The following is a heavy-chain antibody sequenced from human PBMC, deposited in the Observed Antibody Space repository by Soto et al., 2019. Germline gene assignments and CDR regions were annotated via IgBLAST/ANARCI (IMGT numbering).Heavy chain of an antibody. CDR3: ARVGKTSINAAFDN. CDR2: IYSSGSA. V-gene: IGHV4-59*01. CDR1: GDSFTSYY. D-gene: IGHD1-26*01. Sequence: PSETLSLTCAVSGDSFTSYYWSYIRQPPGKGLEWIGYIYSSGSANYNPSLKSRVTLSLDTSKNQLSLTLNSVTAADTDVYFCARVGKTSINAAFDNWGQGTMVTVS. J-gene: IGHJ3*02.